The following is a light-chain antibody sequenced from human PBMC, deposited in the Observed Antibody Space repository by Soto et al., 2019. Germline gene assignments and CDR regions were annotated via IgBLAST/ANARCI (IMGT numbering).Light chain of an antibody. CDR3: QSYDSSLSGWL. Sequence: QTVVTQPPSVSGAPGQRVTISCTGSSSNIGAGYDVHGYQQLPGTAPKLLVHGNTDRPSGVPDRFSGSKSGTSASLAITGLQAEDEADYYCQSYDSSLSGWLFGGGTKVTVL. V-gene: IGLV1-40*01. J-gene: IGLJ2*01. CDR2: GNT. CDR1: SSNIGAGYD.